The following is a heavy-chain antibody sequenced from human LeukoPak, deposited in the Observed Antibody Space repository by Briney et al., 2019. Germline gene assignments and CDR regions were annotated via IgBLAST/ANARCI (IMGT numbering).Heavy chain of an antibody. CDR2: ISGSGGST. V-gene: IGHV3-23*01. Sequence: GRSLRLSCAASGFTFSSYAMSWVRQAPGKGLEWVSAISGSGGSTYYADSVKGRFTISRDNSKNTLYLQMNSLRAEDTAVYYCGKDQNVAAAGFPYDYWGQGTLVTVSS. CDR1: GFTFSSYA. D-gene: IGHD6-13*01. CDR3: GKDQNVAAAGFPYDY. J-gene: IGHJ4*02.